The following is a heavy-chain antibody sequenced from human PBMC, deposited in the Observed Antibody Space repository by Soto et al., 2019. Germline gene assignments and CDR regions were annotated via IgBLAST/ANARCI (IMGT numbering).Heavy chain of an antibody. D-gene: IGHD5-18*01. CDR1: GGSFSSYA. V-gene: IGHV1-69*05. J-gene: IGHJ4*02. CDR2: IIPIFGNT. CDR3: AAVKDTAMDY. Sequence: ASVKVSCKASGGSFSSYAISWVRQAPGQGLEWMGGIIPIFGNTNYAQKFQERVTITRDMSTSTAYMELSSLRSEDTAVYYCAAVKDTAMDYWGQGTLVTVSS.